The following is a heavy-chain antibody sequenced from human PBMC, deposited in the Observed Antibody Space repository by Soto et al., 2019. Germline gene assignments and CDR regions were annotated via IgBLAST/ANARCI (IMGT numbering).Heavy chain of an antibody. V-gene: IGHV3-7*01. Sequence: GGSLRLSCAASGFTFSSYWMSWVRQAPGKGLEWVANIKQDGSEKYYVDSVKGRFTISRDNAKNSLYLQMNSLRAEDTAVYYCARDRGIMITFGGVIVMAPGYFDYWGQGTLVTVSS. CDR2: IKQDGSEK. CDR1: GFTFSSYW. CDR3: ARDRGIMITFGGVIVMAPGYFDY. D-gene: IGHD3-16*02. J-gene: IGHJ4*02.